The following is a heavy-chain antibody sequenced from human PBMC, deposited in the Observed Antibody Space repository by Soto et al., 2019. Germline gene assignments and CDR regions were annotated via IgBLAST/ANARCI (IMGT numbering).Heavy chain of an antibody. D-gene: IGHD5-12*01. CDR2: IYYDGNS. V-gene: IGHV4-30-4*01. CDR3: ARDRRWLPRGPNNWLDL. CDR1: GGSINSGDYY. J-gene: IGHJ5*02. Sequence: KLSETLSLTCTVSGGSINSGDYYWTWVRQPPGKGLEWIGYIYYDGNSQHNPSLKSRVTMSIDTSKNQFSLNLSSVTAADTAVYYCARDRRWLPRGPNNWLDLWGQGTQVTVSS.